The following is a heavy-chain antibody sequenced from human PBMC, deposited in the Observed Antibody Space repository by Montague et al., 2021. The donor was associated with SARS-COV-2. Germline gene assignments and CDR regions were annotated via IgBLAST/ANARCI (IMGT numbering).Heavy chain of an antibody. D-gene: IGHD2-2*01. CDR2: TYYRSKWYS. CDR1: GDSVSSNIAT. J-gene: IGHJ4*02. V-gene: IGHV6-1*01. CDR3: ARIPVGSKYYFDF. Sequence: CAISGDSVSSNIATWNWIRQFPSRGLEWLGRTYYRSKWYSDYAESVKSRITIDPDTSKHQFSLHLNSVTPEDTAVYYCARIPVGSKYYFDFWGQGTLVTVSS.